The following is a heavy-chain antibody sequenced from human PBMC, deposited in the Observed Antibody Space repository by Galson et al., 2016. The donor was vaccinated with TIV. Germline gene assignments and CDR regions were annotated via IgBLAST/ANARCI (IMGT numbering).Heavy chain of an antibody. CDR2: IFYVGNT. V-gene: IGHV4-39*07. CDR3: ARDFGMTLARGVLSWFDL. D-gene: IGHD3-10*01. CDR1: GGSISDSTYY. J-gene: IGHJ5*02. Sequence: SETLSLTCTVSGGSISDSTYYWGWVRQPPGKNLECVGGIFYVGNTFYSPSLKSRLTMSVDTSKNQFSLRLSSVTAADTAIYYCARDFGMTLARGVLSWFDLWGQGTLVTVAS.